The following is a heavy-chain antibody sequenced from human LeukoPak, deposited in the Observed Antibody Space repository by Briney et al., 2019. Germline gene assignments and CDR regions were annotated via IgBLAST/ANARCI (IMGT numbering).Heavy chain of an antibody. Sequence: SQTLSLTCTVSGGAISSGDYYWSWIRQPPGKGLEWIGYIYYSGSTYYNPSLKSRATISVDTSKNQFSLKLTSVTAADTAVYYCARLVEPWYFDLWGRGTLVTVSS. D-gene: IGHD3-9*01. CDR1: GGAISSGDYY. J-gene: IGHJ2*01. CDR3: ARLVEPWYFDL. CDR2: IYYSGST. V-gene: IGHV4-30-4*01.